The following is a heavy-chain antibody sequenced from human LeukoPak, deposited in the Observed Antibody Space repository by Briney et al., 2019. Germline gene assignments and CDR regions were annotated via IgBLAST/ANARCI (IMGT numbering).Heavy chain of an antibody. D-gene: IGHD3-9*01. J-gene: IGHJ4*02. CDR2: INPNSGGT. V-gene: IGHV1-2*02. Sequence: ASVKVSCKASGYXFTGYYLHWVRQAPGQGLEWMGWINPNSGGTNSAQNFQGRVTMTRDTSISTAYMELIRLTSDDTAVYYCARPGGADWSFNSWGQGTLVTVSS. CDR3: ARPGGADWSFNS. CDR1: GYXFTGYY.